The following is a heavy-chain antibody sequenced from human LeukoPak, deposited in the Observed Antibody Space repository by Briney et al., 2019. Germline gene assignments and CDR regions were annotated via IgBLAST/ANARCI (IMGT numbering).Heavy chain of an antibody. CDR1: GGTFSSYA. CDR3: ASNKPPGGNYYYYYMDV. V-gene: IGHV1-69*05. CDR2: IIPIFGTA. Sequence: ASVKVSCKASGGTFSSYAISWVRQAPGQGLEWMGGIIPIFGTANYAQKFQGRVTITTDESTSTAYMELSSLRSEDTAVYYCASNKPPGGNYYYYYMDVWGKGTTVTVSS. J-gene: IGHJ6*03. D-gene: IGHD1-14*01.